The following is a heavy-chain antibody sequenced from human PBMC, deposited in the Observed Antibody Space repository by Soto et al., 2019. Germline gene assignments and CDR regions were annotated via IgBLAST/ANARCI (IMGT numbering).Heavy chain of an antibody. Sequence: QVQLVQSGAEEKKPGASVKVSCKASGYTFTSYAMHWVRQAPGQRLEWMGWINTGNGNKKHSQKFQGRVTITRDTSASTAYMELSSLTSEDTAVYYCARGGPPIDYWGQGTLVTVSS. CDR1: GYTFTSYA. CDR3: ARGGPPIDY. CDR2: INTGNGNK. J-gene: IGHJ4*02. V-gene: IGHV1-3*04. D-gene: IGHD3-10*01.